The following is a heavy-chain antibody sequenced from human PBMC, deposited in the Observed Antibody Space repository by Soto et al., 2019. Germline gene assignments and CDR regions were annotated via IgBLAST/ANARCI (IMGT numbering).Heavy chain of an antibody. J-gene: IGHJ6*02. Sequence: QVQLVESGGGVVQPGRSLRLSCAASGFTFSSYGMHWVRQAPGKGLEWVAVIWYDGSNKYYADSVKGRFTISRDNSKNTLYLQRNSRRAEDTAVYYWARAKPISSWYYGMDVWGQGTQVTVSS. CDR1: GFTFSSYG. CDR3: ARAKPISSWYYGMDV. D-gene: IGHD6-13*01. V-gene: IGHV3-33*01. CDR2: IWYDGSNK.